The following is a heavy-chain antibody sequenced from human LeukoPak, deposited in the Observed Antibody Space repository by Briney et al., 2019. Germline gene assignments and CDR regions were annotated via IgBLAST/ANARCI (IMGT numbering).Heavy chain of an antibody. V-gene: IGHV4-59*01. CDR3: ARGGWDYYDSSGYYYLDY. CDR2: IFLSGST. Sequence: SETLSLTCTVSGGSMSSYYWSWIRQPPGKGLEWIGYIFLSGSTIYNPSLKSRVTISVDTSKNQFSRKLTSVTAADTAVYYCARGGWDYYDSSGYYYLDYWGQGTLVTVSS. CDR1: GGSMSSYY. D-gene: IGHD3-22*01. J-gene: IGHJ4*02.